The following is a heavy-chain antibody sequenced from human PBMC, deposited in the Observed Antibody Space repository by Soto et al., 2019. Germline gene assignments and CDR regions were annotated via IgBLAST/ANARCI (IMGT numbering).Heavy chain of an antibody. V-gene: IGHV4-59*12. D-gene: IGHD1-7*01. Sequence: PSETLSLTCTVSSGSISSYYWSWIRQPPGKGLEWIGYIYYSGSTNYNPSLKSRVTISVDTSKNQFSLKLSPVTAADTAVYYCARENNRLELSWFDPWGQGTLVTVSS. CDR3: ARENNRLELSWFDP. CDR2: IYYSGST. J-gene: IGHJ5*02. CDR1: SGSISSYY.